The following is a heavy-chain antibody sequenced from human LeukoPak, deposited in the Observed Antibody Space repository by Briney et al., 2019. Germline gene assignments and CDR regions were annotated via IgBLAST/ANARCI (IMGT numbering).Heavy chain of an antibody. Sequence: SETLSLTCTVSGGSISSSAYHWGWIRQPPGRGLEWIGTINYGGNTYYNLSLKSRVIIFLDTSKNQFSLKLSSVTAADTAVYYCARLWSTSCKGGSCPHQPNYWGQGTRVTVPS. V-gene: IGHV4-39*01. CDR2: INYGGNT. CDR1: GGSISSSAYH. J-gene: IGHJ4*02. D-gene: IGHD2-15*01. CDR3: ARLWSTSCKGGSCPHQPNY.